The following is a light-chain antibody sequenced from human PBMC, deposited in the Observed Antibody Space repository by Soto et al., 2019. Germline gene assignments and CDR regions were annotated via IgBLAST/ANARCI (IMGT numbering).Light chain of an antibody. Sequence: DIVMTQSPDSLAVSLGERATINCKSSQSVLYSSNNKNYLAWYQQKSGQPPKLLIYWASTRESGVPDRFSGSGSGPDFTLTISSLQAEDVAVYYCQQYYTTPQTFGQGTKVEIK. CDR1: QSVLYSSNNKNY. V-gene: IGKV4-1*01. CDR3: QQYYTTPQT. J-gene: IGKJ1*01. CDR2: WAS.